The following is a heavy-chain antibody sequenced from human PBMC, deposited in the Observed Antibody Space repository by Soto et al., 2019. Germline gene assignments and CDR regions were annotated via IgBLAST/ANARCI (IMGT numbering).Heavy chain of an antibody. D-gene: IGHD3-22*01. Sequence: ASVKVSCKASGYTFTSYGISWVRQAPGQGLEWMGWISAYNGNTNYAQKLQGRVTMTTDTSTSTAYMELRSLRSEDTAVYYCARDYYDSSGYYPESEAFNDYSGEGTMVTVYS. CDR2: ISAYNGNT. J-gene: IGHJ4*02. CDR3: ARDYYDSSGYYPESEAFNDY. V-gene: IGHV1-18*01. CDR1: GYTFTSYG.